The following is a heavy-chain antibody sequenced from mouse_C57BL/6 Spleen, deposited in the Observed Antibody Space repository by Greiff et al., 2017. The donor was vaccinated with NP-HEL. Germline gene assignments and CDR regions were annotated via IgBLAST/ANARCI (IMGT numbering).Heavy chain of an antibody. CDR2: INPSTGGT. D-gene: IGHD2-3*01. V-gene: IGHV1-42*01. CDR1: GYSFTGYY. Sequence: VQLQQSGPELVKPGASVKISCKASGYSFTGYYMNWVKQSPDKSLEWIGEINPSTGGTTYNQKFKAKATLTVDKSSSTAYMQLKSLTSADSAVYYCARGDGYYDAMDYWGQGTSVTVSS. J-gene: IGHJ4*01. CDR3: ARGDGYYDAMDY.